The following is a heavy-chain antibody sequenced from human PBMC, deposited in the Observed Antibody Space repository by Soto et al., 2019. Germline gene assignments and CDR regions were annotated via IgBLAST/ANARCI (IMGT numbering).Heavy chain of an antibody. D-gene: IGHD6-6*01. J-gene: IGHJ3*02. Sequence: GALVKVSCKASGYTFTSYAMHWVRHAPGQRLEWMGWINAGNGNTKYSQKFQGRVTITRDTSASTAYMELSSLRSEDTAVYYCARVQSKIAARPNDAFDIWGQGTMVTVS. V-gene: IGHV1-3*01. CDR1: GYTFTSYA. CDR2: INAGNGNT. CDR3: ARVQSKIAARPNDAFDI.